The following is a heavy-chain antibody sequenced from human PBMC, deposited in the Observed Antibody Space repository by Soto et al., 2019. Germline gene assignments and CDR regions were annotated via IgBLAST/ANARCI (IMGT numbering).Heavy chain of an antibody. Sequence: GGSLRLSCVASGFTFSSYAMTWVRQAPGKGLEWVSAISGSGGSTYYADSVKGRFTISRDNSKNTLYLQMNSLRAEDTAVYYCAKDRDSGSTSWYNGWFDPWGQGTLVTVS. V-gene: IGHV3-23*01. J-gene: IGHJ5*02. CDR1: GFTFSSYA. CDR2: ISGSGGST. CDR3: AKDRDSGSTSWYNGWFDP. D-gene: IGHD2-2*02.